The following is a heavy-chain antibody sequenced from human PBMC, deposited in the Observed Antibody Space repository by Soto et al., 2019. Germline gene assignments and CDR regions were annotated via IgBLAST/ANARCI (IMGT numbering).Heavy chain of an antibody. CDR3: ARTRGYCSGGSCYPLDY. CDR1: GYRFTAYD. V-gene: IGHV1-3*01. Sequence: QVQVVQSGAGVKKPGATANVSCKASGYRFTAYDMHWVRQAPGQRLEWLGWINAATGDTKYSPSFQGRVTLTTDTSATTAYMELSGARFEETAVYYCARTRGYCSGGSCYPLDYWGQGTLVTVSS. CDR2: INAATGDT. J-gene: IGHJ4*02. D-gene: IGHD2-15*01.